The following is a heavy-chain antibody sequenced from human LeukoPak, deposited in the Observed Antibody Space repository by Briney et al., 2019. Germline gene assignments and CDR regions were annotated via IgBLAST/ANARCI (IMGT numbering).Heavy chain of an antibody. J-gene: IGHJ4*02. CDR2: INPNSGGT. V-gene: IGHV1-2*02. CDR3: VGVATAMVAGGGDY. CDR1: GYTFTSYG. D-gene: IGHD5-18*01. Sequence: ASVKVSCKASGYTFTSYGISWVRQAPGQGLEWMGWINPNSGGTKYAQKFKGRVTMTRDTSISTAYMELSRLRSDDTAVYYCVGVATAMVAGGGDYWGQGTLVTVSS.